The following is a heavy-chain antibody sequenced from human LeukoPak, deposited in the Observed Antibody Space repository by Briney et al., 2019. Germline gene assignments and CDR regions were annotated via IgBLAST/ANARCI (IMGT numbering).Heavy chain of an antibody. CDR3: ARALSG. CDR1: GNYW. V-gene: IGHV3-7*03. Sequence: RPGGSLRLSCAASGNYWMHWVRQAPGKGLEWVANIKQDGSEKYYVGSVKGRFSISRDNAKNSVYLQMNSLRAEDTAVYYCARALSGWGQGTLVTVSS. D-gene: IGHD1-26*01. J-gene: IGHJ4*02. CDR2: IKQDGSEK.